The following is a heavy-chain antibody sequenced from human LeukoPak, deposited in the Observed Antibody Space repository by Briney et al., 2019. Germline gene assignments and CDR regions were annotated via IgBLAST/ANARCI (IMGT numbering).Heavy chain of an antibody. D-gene: IGHD3-22*01. CDR1: GFTFSSYS. Sequence: GGSLRLSCAASGFTFSSYSMNWVRQAPGKGLEWVSSISGSSSYIYYADSVKGRFTVSRDNAKNSLYLQMNSLRAEDTAVYYCARDDGYYYGSSAYRLGIDYWGQGPLVTVSS. V-gene: IGHV3-21*01. J-gene: IGHJ4*02. CDR2: ISGSSSYI. CDR3: ARDDGYYYGSSAYRLGIDY.